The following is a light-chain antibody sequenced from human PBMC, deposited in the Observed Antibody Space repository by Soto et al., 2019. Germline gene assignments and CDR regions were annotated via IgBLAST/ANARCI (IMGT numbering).Light chain of an antibody. Sequence: EIAMTQSPATLSVSPGERATLSCRASQSVSSNLAWYQQKPGQAPRLLIYDVSTRATGVPARFSGSGSGTDFTLTITSLEPEDFAVYSCQQRSNWPITFGQGTRLEI. CDR3: QQRSNWPIT. J-gene: IGKJ5*01. CDR1: QSVSSN. CDR2: DVS. V-gene: IGKV3-11*01.